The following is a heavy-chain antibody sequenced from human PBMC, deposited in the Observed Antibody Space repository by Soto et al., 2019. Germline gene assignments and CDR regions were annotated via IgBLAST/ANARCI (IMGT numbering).Heavy chain of an antibody. CDR2: ISLYSDGT. Sequence: GASVKVSCRTSGYTFSNYGITWVRQAPGQPLEWLGWISLYSDGTNYAQKFQGRVSMTTDTSTTTAYMELRSLRSDDTAVYYCARVVPGAEAWFGPWGQGTLVTVSS. V-gene: IGHV1-18*01. CDR1: GYTFSNYG. J-gene: IGHJ5*02. D-gene: IGHD2-2*01. CDR3: ARVVPGAEAWFGP.